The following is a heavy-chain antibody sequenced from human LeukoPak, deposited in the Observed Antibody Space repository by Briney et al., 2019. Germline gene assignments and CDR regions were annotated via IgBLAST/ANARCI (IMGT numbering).Heavy chain of an antibody. CDR3: AREGSTEPPFDY. Sequence: PGGSLRLSCAASGFTFSSYSMNWVRQAPGKRLEWVSYISSSGSTIYYADSVKGRFTISRDNAKDSLYLQMNSLRAEDTAVYYCAREGSTEPPFDYWGQGTLVTVSS. D-gene: IGHD1-14*01. V-gene: IGHV3-48*04. CDR2: ISSSGSTI. J-gene: IGHJ4*02. CDR1: GFTFSSYS.